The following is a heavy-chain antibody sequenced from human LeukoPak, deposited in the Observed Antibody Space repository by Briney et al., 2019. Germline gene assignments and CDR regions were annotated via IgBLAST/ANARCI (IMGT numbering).Heavy chain of an antibody. CDR1: GGSISSSSYY. V-gene: IGHV4-39*01. CDR3: ARGSSDCSSTSCPSDSDY. CDR2: IYYSGST. D-gene: IGHD2-2*01. Sequence: SETLSLTCTVSGGSISSSSYYWGWIRQPPGKGLEWIGSIYYSGSTYYNPSLKSRVTISVDTSKNQFSLKLSSVTAADTAVYYCARGSSDCSSTSCPSDSDYWGQGTLVTVSS. J-gene: IGHJ4*02.